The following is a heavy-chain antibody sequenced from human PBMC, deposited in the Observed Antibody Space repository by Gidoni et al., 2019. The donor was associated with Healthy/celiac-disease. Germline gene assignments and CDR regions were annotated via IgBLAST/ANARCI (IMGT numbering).Heavy chain of an antibody. J-gene: IGHJ6*02. CDR1: GFTFSTAW. Sequence: EVQLVESGGGLVKPGGSLRLSCAASGFTFSTAWMSWVRQAPGKGLEWGGRIKSKTEGGTTDYAAPVKGRFTISRDDSKNTLYLQMNSLKTEDTAVYYCTTADYGDYPEGMDVWGQGTTVTVSS. CDR2: IKSKTEGGTT. D-gene: IGHD4-17*01. V-gene: IGHV3-15*01. CDR3: TTADYGDYPEGMDV.